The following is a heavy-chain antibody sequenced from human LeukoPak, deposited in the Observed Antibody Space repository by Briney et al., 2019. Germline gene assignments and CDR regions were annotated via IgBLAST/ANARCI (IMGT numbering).Heavy chain of an antibody. CDR2: INQDGSEK. CDR1: GFTFRDSW. CDR3: ARDRGFTSFDY. Sequence: PGGSLRLSCAASGFTFRDSWMHWVRQAPGQGLEWVGNINQDGSEKYYVDSVKGRFTISRDTAKNSLHLQMNSLRAEDTAVYYCARDRGFTSFDYWGQGILVTVSS. V-gene: IGHV3-7*01. D-gene: IGHD5-12*01. J-gene: IGHJ4*02.